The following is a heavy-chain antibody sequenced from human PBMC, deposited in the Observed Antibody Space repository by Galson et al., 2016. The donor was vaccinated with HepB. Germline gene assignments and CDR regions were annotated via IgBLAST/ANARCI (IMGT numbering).Heavy chain of an antibody. J-gene: IGHJ3*02. D-gene: IGHD4-17*01. V-gene: IGHV5-51*01. CDR3: ARKKLRGDAFDI. Sequence: QSGAEVKKPGESLTISCTGSGYSFTTYWIGWVRQMPGKGLEWMGLIYPGDSDTRYSPSFQGQVTIAADKSITTADVQWTGLKASDTAMYYCARKKLRGDAFDIWGQGTMVTVSS. CDR2: IYPGDSDT. CDR1: GYSFTTYW.